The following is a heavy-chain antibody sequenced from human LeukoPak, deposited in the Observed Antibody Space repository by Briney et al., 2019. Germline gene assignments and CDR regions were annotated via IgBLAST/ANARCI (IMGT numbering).Heavy chain of an antibody. CDR2: ISAYNGNT. CDR3: ARDPWVGGSGSYFGY. Sequence: EASVKVSCKASGYTFTSYGISWVRQAPGQGLEWMGWISAYNGNTNYAQKLQGRVTMTTDTSTSTAYMELRSLRSDDTAVYYCARDPWVGGSGSYFGYWGQGTLVTVSS. V-gene: IGHV1-18*01. D-gene: IGHD3-10*01. CDR1: GYTFTSYG. J-gene: IGHJ4*02.